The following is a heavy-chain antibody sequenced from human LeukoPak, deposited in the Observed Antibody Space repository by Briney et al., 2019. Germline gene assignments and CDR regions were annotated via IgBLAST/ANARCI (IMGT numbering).Heavy chain of an antibody. CDR1: GGSISSYY. Sequence: SETLSLTCTVSGGSISSYYWSWIRQPAGKGLEWIGRIYTSGSTNYNPSLKSRVTMSVDTSKNQFSLKLSSVTAADTAVYYCARDQLYCGGDCYPNYYYYGMDVWGQGTTVTVSS. D-gene: IGHD2-21*02. J-gene: IGHJ6*02. CDR2: IYTSGST. V-gene: IGHV4-4*07. CDR3: ARDQLYCGGDCYPNYYYYGMDV.